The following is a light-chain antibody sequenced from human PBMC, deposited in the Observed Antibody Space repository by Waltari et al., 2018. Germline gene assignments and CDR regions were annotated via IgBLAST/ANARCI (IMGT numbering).Light chain of an antibody. CDR2: LTS. V-gene: IGKV3-20*01. CDR3: HQYETLPST. J-gene: IGKJ2*01. Sequence: EIVLTQSPGTLSLSRGERATLSCRASQSVGSSYLAWYQQRPGQAPRLLLYLTSIRATGIPDRFSGSGSGTDFTLTISRLEPEDFAVYYCHQYETLPSTFGQGTKLEIK. CDR1: QSVGSSY.